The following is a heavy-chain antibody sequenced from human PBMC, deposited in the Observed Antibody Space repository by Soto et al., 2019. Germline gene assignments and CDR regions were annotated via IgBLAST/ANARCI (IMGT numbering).Heavy chain of an antibody. D-gene: IGHD4-17*01. Sequence: QVQLVESGGGVVQPGRSLRLSCAASGFTFSSYGMHWVRQAPGKGLEWVAVIWYDGSNKYYADSVKGRFTISRDNSKNTLYLQMNSLRAEDTAVYYCARALCGDPVDYWGQGTLVTVSS. V-gene: IGHV3-33*01. J-gene: IGHJ4*02. CDR3: ARALCGDPVDY. CDR2: IWYDGSNK. CDR1: GFTFSSYG.